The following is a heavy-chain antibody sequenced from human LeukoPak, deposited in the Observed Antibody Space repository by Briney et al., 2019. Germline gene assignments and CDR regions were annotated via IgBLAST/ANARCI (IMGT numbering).Heavy chain of an antibody. D-gene: IGHD2-21*01. CDR3: TRAVAGHPD. CDR1: GVPFSNYY. V-gene: IGHV4-34*01. J-gene: IGHJ4*02. Sequence: PSETLSLTCAVSGVPFSNYYWSWVRQSPRQGLEWIGEINHSGYTNYNPSLKSRVTISINTSKNQFSLRLTSVTGADTGVYYCTRAVAGHPDWGQGTLVTVSS. CDR2: INHSGYT.